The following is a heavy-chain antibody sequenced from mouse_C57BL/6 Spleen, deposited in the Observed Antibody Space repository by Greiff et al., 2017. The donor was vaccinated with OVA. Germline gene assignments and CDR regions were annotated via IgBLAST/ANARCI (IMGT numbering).Heavy chain of an antibody. Sequence: QVQLQQSGAELVKPGASVKMSCKASGYTFTSYWITWVKQRPGQGLEWIGDIYPGSGSTNYNEKFKSKATLTVDTSSSTAYMQLSSLTSEDSAVYYCSYYYGSSYDWYFDVWGTGTTVTVSS. CDR1: GYTFTSYW. J-gene: IGHJ1*03. CDR2: IYPGSGST. D-gene: IGHD1-1*01. CDR3: SYYYGSSYDWYFDV. V-gene: IGHV1-55*01.